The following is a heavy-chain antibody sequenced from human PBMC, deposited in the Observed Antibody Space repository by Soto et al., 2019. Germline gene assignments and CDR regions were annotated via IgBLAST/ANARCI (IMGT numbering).Heavy chain of an antibody. D-gene: IGHD3-22*01. Sequence: QVQVVQSGAEVKKPGASVTVSCKASGYTFTNYGINWVRQAPGQGLEWMGWISAYSGHTNYAQKLQDRVTMTTDTSTSTAYMELRSLRSDDTAVYYCARRPHLADSVELDYWGQGTLVTVSS. CDR1: GYTFTNYG. CDR2: ISAYSGHT. CDR3: ARRPHLADSVELDY. J-gene: IGHJ4*02. V-gene: IGHV1-18*01.